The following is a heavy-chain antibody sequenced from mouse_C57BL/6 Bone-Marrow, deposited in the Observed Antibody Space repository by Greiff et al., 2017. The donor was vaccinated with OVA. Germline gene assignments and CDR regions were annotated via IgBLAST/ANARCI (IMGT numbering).Heavy chain of an antibody. CDR2: ISDGGSYT. CDR3: AREDDYDGPYAMDY. CDR1: GFTFSSYA. D-gene: IGHD2-4*01. Sequence: DVQLQESGGGLVKPGGSLKLSCAASGFTFSSYAMSWVRQTPEKRLEWVATISDGGSYTYYPDNVKGRFTISRDNAKNNLYLQMSHLKSEDTAMYYCAREDDYDGPYAMDYWGQGTSVTVSS. V-gene: IGHV5-4*01. J-gene: IGHJ4*01.